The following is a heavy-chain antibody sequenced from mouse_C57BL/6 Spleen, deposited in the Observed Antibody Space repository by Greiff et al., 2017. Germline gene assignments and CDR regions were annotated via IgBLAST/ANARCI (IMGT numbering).Heavy chain of an antibody. D-gene: IGHD4-1*01. V-gene: IGHV5-9-1*02. CDR3: TRVLGRSSSVDY. Sequence: EVKLVESGEGLVKPGGSLKLSCAASGFTFSSYAMSWVRQTPEKRLEWVAYISSGGDYIDYADTVKGRFTISRDNARNTLYLQMSSLKSEDTAMYYCTRVLGRSSSVDYWGQGTTLTVSS. CDR2: ISSGGDYI. J-gene: IGHJ2*01. CDR1: GFTFSSYA.